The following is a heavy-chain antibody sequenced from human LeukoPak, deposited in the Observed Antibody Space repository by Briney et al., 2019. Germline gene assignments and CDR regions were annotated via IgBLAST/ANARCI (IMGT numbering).Heavy chain of an antibody. CDR2: INSDGSST. Sequence: GGSLRLSCAASGFTFSSYWMHWVRQAPGKRLVWVSRINSDGSSTGYADSVKGRFTISRDNAKNTLYLQMNSLRAEDTAVYYCASAVDYYDSSGYYYDLDYWGQGTLVTVSS. D-gene: IGHD3-22*01. J-gene: IGHJ4*02. V-gene: IGHV3-74*01. CDR3: ASAVDYYDSSGYYYDLDY. CDR1: GFTFSSYW.